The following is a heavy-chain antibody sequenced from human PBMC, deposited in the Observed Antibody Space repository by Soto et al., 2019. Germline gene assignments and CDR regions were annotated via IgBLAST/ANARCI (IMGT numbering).Heavy chain of an antibody. CDR1: GYTFTGYY. J-gene: IGHJ4*02. CDR2: INPNSGGT. V-gene: IGHV1-2*02. D-gene: IGHD3-22*01. CDR3: ARDCYDSSGYDRPDY. Sequence: ASVKVSCKASGYTFTGYYMHWARQAPGQGLEWMGWINPNSGGTNYAQKFQGRVTMTRDTSISTAYMELSRLRSDDTAVYYCARDCYDSSGYDRPDYWGQGTLVTVSS.